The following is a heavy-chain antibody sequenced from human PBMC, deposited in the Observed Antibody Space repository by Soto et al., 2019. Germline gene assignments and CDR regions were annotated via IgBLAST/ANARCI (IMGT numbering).Heavy chain of an antibody. CDR3: AIWGIAAGAP. Sequence: QVQLVESGGGVVQPGRSLRLSCAASGFTFSSYGMHWVRQAPGKGLEWVAVIWYDGSNKYYADSVKGRFTISRDNSKNTWYLKINGRRPEDGAGYSCAIWGIAAGAPGGEGPLVPV. V-gene: IGHV3-33*01. J-gene: IGHJ5*02. CDR1: GFTFSSYG. CDR2: IWYDGSNK. D-gene: IGHD6-13*01.